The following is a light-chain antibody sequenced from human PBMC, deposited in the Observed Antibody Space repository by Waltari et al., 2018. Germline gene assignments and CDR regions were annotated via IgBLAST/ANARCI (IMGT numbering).Light chain of an antibody. CDR3: SSYAGRDTYVV. CDR2: GVN. Sequence: QSALTQPASVSGSPGQSITISCPGTSSYIGRYNHVSWHQPHPGKAPKLILYGVNKRPSGVSNRFSGSKSGNTASLTISGLQAEDEADYYCSSYAGRDTYVVFGGGTKLTVL. J-gene: IGLJ2*01. V-gene: IGLV2-23*02. CDR1: SSYIGRYNH.